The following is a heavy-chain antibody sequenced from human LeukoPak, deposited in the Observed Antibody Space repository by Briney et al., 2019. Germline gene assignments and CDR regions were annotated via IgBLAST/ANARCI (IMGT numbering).Heavy chain of an antibody. V-gene: IGHV2-5*01. D-gene: IGHD3-10*01. J-gene: IGHJ4*02. CDR2: INWNDAK. Sequence: SGPTLVNPTQTLTLTCTFSGSSLSTSGVGVGWIRQPPGKALEWLAFINWNDAKRYSPSLKSRLTITKDTSKNQVVLTMTNMDPVDTATYYCTHYYYGSGHYYKNFDYWGQGTLVTVSS. CDR1: GSSLSTSGVG. CDR3: THYYYGSGHYYKNFDY.